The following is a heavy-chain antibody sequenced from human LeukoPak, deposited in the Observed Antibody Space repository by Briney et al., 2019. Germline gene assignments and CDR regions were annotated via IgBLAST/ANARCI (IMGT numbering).Heavy chain of an antibody. CDR3: ARGIRTYYYDSSGLDHAFDI. V-gene: IGHV1-2*02. Sequence: ASVKVSCKASGYTFTGYYMHWVRQAPGQGLEWMGWINPNSGGTNYAQKFQGRVTMTRDTSISTVYTELSRLRSDDTAVYYCARGIRTYYYDSSGLDHAFDIWGQGTMVTVSS. CDR1: GYTFTGYY. J-gene: IGHJ3*02. D-gene: IGHD3-22*01. CDR2: INPNSGGT.